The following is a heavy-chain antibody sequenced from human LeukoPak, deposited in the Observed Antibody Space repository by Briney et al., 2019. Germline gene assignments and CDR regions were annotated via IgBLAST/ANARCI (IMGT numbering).Heavy chain of an antibody. J-gene: IGHJ4*02. D-gene: IGHD5-24*01. CDR3: ARPMATTRIGDFDY. Sequence: ASVKVSCKASGYTFTGYHMHWVRQAPGQGLEWMGWINPDSGGTNYAQKFQGRVTMTRDTSISTAYMELSRLRSDDTAVYYCARPMATTRIGDFDYWGQGTLVTVSS. CDR1: GYTFTGYH. CDR2: INPDSGGT. V-gene: IGHV1-2*02.